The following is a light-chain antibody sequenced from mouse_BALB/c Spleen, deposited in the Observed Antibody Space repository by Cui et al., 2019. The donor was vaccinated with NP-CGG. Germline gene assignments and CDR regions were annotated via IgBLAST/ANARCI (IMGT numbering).Light chain of an antibody. J-gene: IGLJ1*01. CDR3: ALWYSNHWM. CDR1: TGAVTTSNY. CDR2: GTN. V-gene: IGLV1*01. Sequence: QAVVTQESALTTSPGETVTLTCRSSTGAVTTSNYANWVQENPDHLFTGLIGGTNNRAPGVPARFSGSLIGDKAALTITGAQTEDKAIYFCALWYSNHWMFGGGTKLTVL.